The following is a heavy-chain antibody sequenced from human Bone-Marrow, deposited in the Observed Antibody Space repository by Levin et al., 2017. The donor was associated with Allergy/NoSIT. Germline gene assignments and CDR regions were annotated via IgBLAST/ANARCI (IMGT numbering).Heavy chain of an antibody. CDR3: ARGEKGSYYDYFDY. Sequence: GESLKISCAASGFTFSSYEMNWVRQAPGKGLEWVSYISSSGSTIYYADSVKGRFTISRDNAKNSLYLQMNSLRAEDTAVYYCARGEKGSYYDYFDYWGQGTLVTVSS. D-gene: IGHD1-26*01. J-gene: IGHJ4*02. CDR1: GFTFSSYE. CDR2: ISSSGSTI. V-gene: IGHV3-48*03.